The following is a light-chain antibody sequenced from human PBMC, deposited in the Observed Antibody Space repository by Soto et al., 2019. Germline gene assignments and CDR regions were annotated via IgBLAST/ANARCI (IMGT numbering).Light chain of an antibody. CDR1: QSVRNN. Sequence: VMTQSPATLSVSPGERATLSCKASQSVRNNLVWYLQKPGQAPRPIIYDATTRATGIPVRFSGSGSGTDFTLTITSLQSEDFAVYYCHQYNGWPRTFGQGTKVDIK. V-gene: IGKV3-15*01. J-gene: IGKJ1*01. CDR3: HQYNGWPRT. CDR2: DAT.